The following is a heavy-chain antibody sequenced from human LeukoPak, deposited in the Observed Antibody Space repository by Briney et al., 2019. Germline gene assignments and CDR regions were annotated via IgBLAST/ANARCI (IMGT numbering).Heavy chain of an antibody. V-gene: IGHV4-34*01. CDR2: INHSGST. CDR3: ARRRSSSWYDAVAGSYYFDY. Sequence: PSETLSLTCAVYGGSFSGYYWSWIRQPPGKGLEWIGEINHSGSTNYNPSLKSRVTISVDTSKNQFSLKLSSVTAADTAVYYCARRRSSSWYDAVAGSYYFDYWGQGTLVTVSS. J-gene: IGHJ4*02. D-gene: IGHD6-13*01. CDR1: GGSFSGYY.